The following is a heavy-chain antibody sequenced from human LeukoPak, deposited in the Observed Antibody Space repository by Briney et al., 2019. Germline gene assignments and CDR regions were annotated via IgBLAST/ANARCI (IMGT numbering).Heavy chain of an antibody. CDR1: GGTFSSYA. V-gene: IGHV1-69*04. D-gene: IGHD1-26*01. CDR2: IIPILGIA. CDR3: ARDLVIVGATRTDY. J-gene: IGHJ4*02. Sequence: GASVKVSCKASGGTFSSYAISWVRQAPGQGLEWMGRIIPILGIAIYAQKFQGRVTITADKSTSTAYVELSSLRSEDTAVYYCARDLVIVGATRTDYWGQGTLVTVSS.